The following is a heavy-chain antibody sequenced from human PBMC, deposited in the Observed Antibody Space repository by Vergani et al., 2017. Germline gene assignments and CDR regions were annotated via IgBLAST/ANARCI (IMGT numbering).Heavy chain of an antibody. CDR2: FSKGGAT. J-gene: IGHJ4*02. CDR3: ARSSCGGDCYEFDY. Sequence: LQLQESGPGLMKPSETLSLTCTVSGGSVDNRDYYWGWIRRPPGKGLEWIGSFSKGGATSLHPSVKSRVAISSDTAKNRFSLKLTSVSAAYTAVYYCARSSCGGDCYEFDYWGQGILVTVSS. V-gene: IGHV4-39*01. D-gene: IGHD2-21*02. CDR1: GGSVDNRDYY.